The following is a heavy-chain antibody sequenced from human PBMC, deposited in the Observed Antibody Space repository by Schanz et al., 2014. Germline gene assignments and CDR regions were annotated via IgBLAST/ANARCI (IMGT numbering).Heavy chain of an antibody. CDR1: GFTFSSYA. Sequence: VQLLQFGGGVVQPGRSLRLSCAASGFTFSSYAMSWVRQAPGKGLEWDSALSGSGGSTYYADSVKGRFTISRDNSKNALYLQMNSLRAEDTAVYYCAKQIHYDILTVTRNWGQGTLVTVSS. J-gene: IGHJ4*02. CDR2: LSGSGGST. V-gene: IGHV3-23*01. D-gene: IGHD3-9*01. CDR3: AKQIHYDILTVTRN.